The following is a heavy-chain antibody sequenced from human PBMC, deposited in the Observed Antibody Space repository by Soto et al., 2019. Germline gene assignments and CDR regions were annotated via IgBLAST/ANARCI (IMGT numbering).Heavy chain of an antibody. D-gene: IGHD6-19*01. CDR1: GGSFSGYY. CDR2: INHSGST. CDR3: ARDRYSSGWYPTLPFDY. V-gene: IGHV4-34*01. J-gene: IGHJ4*02. Sequence: PSETLSLTCAVYGGSFSGYYWSWIRQPPGKGLEWIGEINHSGSTNYNPSLKSRVTISVDTSKNQFSLKLSSVTAADTAVYYCARDRYSSGWYPTLPFDYWGQGTLVTVSS.